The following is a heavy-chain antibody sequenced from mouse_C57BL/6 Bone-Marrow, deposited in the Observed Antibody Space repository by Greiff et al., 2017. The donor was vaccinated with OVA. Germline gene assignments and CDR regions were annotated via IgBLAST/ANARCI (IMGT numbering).Heavy chain of an antibody. Sequence: EVKVVESGGDLVKPGGSLKLSCAASGFTFSSYGMSWVRQTPDKRLEWVATISSGGSYTYYPDSVKGRFTISRDNAKNTLYLQMSSLKSEDTAMYYCARRYYYGSSYSFAYWGQGTLVTVSA. CDR2: ISSGGSYT. CDR1: GFTFSSYG. V-gene: IGHV5-6*02. J-gene: IGHJ3*01. CDR3: ARRYYYGSSYSFAY. D-gene: IGHD1-1*01.